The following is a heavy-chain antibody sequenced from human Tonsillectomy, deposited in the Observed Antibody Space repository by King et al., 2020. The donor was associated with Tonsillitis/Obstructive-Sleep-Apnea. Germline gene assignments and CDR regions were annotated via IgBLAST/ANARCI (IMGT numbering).Heavy chain of an antibody. J-gene: IGHJ6*04. CDR2: IYYRGST. CDR1: GGSISSHF. CDR3: ARGKGDV. Sequence: QLQESGPGLVKPSETLSLTCTVSGGSISSHFWSWIRQPPGKGLEYIGYIYYRGSTNCNPSLKSRVSISIDTSKNQFSLKLRSVTAADTGVYYCARGKGDVWGKGATVTVSS. V-gene: IGHV4-59*11.